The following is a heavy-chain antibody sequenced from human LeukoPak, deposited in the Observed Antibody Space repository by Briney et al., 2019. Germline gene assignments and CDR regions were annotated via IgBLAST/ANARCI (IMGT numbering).Heavy chain of an antibody. CDR3: ARSGRDVGFAFDI. Sequence: PSETLSLTCTASGGSISSSSYYWGWIRQPPGKGLEWIGEINHSGSTNYHPSYKSRVTISLDTSQNHFSLKLTSVTAADTAIYYCARSGRDVGFAFDIWGQGTLVTMSS. CDR2: INHSGST. V-gene: IGHV4-39*02. D-gene: IGHD5-12*01. J-gene: IGHJ3*02. CDR1: GGSISSSSYY.